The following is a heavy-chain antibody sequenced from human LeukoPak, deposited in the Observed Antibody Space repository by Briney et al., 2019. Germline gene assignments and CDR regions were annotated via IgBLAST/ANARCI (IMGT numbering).Heavy chain of an antibody. D-gene: IGHD4-17*01. CDR1: GGSFSGYY. V-gene: IGHV4-34*01. CDR3: ARSGEDYGDYVGYFDL. J-gene: IGHJ2*01. Sequence: SETLSLTCAVYGGSFSGYYWSWIRQPPGKGLEWIGEINHSGSTNYNPSLKSRVTISVDTSKNQFSLKLSSVTAADTAVYYCARSGEDYGDYVGYFDLWGRGTLVTVSS. CDR2: INHSGST.